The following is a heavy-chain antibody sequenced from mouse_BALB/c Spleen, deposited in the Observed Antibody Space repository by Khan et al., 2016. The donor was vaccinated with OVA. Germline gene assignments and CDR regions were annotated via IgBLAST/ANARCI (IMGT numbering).Heavy chain of an antibody. CDR3: DRTARIKY. V-gene: IGHV3-2*02. J-gene: IGHJ2*01. CDR2: ISYSGST. CDR1: GYSITSGYG. Sequence: EVKLLESGPGLVKPSQSLSLTCTVTGYSITSGYGWNWIRQFPGNKLEWMGYISYSGSTNYIPSLKSRISITRDTPKNQFFLQLNSVTTEDTATYYCDRTARIKYWGQGTTLTVSS. D-gene: IGHD1-2*01.